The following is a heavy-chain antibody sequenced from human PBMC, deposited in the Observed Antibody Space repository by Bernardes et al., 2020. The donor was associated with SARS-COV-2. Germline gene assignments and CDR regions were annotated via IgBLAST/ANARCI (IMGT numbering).Heavy chain of an antibody. V-gene: IGHV3-66*04. CDR1: EFTVSSNY. J-gene: IGHJ4*02. D-gene: IGHD1-1*01. CDR3: AKHWNTVDH. Sequence: GGSLRLSCAPCEFTVSSNYMGWVRQAPGKGLEWVSILYSGGRTYYADSVEGRFSVSRDKSRNNLYLQMTSLRAEDTAMYYCAKHWNTVDHWGQGTQVTVSS. CDR2: LYSGGRT.